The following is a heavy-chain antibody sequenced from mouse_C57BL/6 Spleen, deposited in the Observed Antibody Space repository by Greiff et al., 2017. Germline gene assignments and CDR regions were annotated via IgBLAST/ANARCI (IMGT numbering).Heavy chain of an antibody. Sequence: QVQLKESGPGLVQPSPSLSITCTVSGFSLTSYGVHWVRQSPGKGLEWLGVIWSGGSTDYNAAFISRLSISKDNSKSQVFFRMNSLQADDTAIYYCARNPDGSGAMDYWGQGTSVTVSS. J-gene: IGHJ4*01. CDR2: IWSGGST. CDR1: GFSLTSYG. V-gene: IGHV2-2*01. D-gene: IGHD1-1*01. CDR3: ARNPDGSGAMDY.